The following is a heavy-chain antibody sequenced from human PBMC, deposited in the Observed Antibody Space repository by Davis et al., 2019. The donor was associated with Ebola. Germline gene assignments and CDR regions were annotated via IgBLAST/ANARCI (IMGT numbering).Heavy chain of an antibody. CDR1: GFTFNTYS. CDR2: FWPDGNVE. V-gene: IGHV3-33*01. CDR3: ARECMAPRCGLDV. J-gene: IGHJ6*04. Sequence: GESLKISCAGSGFTFNTYSIHWVRQAPGKGLEWVAVFWPDGNVEYYAKSVEGRFTISRDNSKNALYLQMSSLRAEDTAVYYCARECMAPRCGLDVWGKGTTVTVSS. D-gene: IGHD6-6*01.